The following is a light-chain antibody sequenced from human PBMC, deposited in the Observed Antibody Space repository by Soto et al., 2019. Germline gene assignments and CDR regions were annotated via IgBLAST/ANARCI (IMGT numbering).Light chain of an antibody. V-gene: IGKV3-20*01. CDR1: QSVDSSN. Sequence: EIVLTQSPGTLSLSPGETATLSCRASQSVDSSNLAWYQQKPGQAPSLLIFGASTRATGIPDRFTGSGSGADFTLTISGLESEDFAVYYCQQFGSSPVTFGQGTKLEIK. J-gene: IGKJ2*01. CDR2: GAS. CDR3: QQFGSSPVT.